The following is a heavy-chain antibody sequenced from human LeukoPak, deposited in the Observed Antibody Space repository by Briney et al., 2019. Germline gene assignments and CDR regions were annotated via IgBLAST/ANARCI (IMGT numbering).Heavy chain of an antibody. V-gene: IGHV4-34*01. CDR3: ARSWSGFDY. CDR2: INHSGST. Sequence: SETLSLTCAVYGGSFSGYYWSWIRQPPGKGLEWIGEINHSGSTNYNPSLKSRVTTSVDTSKNQFSLKLSSVTAADTAVYYCARSWSGFDYWGQGTLVTVSS. D-gene: IGHD3-3*01. J-gene: IGHJ4*02. CDR1: GGSFSGYY.